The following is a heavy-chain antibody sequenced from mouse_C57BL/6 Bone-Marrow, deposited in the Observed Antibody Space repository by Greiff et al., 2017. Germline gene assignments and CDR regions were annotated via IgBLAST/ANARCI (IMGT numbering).Heavy chain of an antibody. V-gene: IGHV5-6*01. J-gene: IGHJ2*01. D-gene: IGHD2-4*01. CDR2: ISSGGSYT. CDR1: GFTFSSYG. CDR3: ARQGDYDNFDY. Sequence: EVKVVESGGDLVKPGGSLKLSCAASGFTFSSYGMSWVRQTPDKRLEWVATISSGGSYTYYPDSVKGRFTISRDNAKNTLYLQMSSLKSEDTAMYYCARQGDYDNFDYWGQGTTLTVSS.